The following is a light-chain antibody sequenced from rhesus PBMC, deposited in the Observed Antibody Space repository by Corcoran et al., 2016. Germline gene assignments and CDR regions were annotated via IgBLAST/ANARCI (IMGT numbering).Light chain of an antibody. V-gene: IGKV1-21*01. CDR2: KAS. J-gene: IGKJ2*01. CDR1: QGISSW. Sequence: DIQMTQSPSSLSASVGDRVTITCQASQGISSWLAWYQQKPGNAPKLLIYKASSLQSGVPSRFSGSGSGTDCTLTISSLQPEDFATYYCLQYSSSPYSFGQGTKVEIK. CDR3: LQYSSSPYS.